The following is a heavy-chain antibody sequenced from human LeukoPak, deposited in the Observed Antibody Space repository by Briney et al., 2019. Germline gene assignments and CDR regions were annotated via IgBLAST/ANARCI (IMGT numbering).Heavy chain of an antibody. CDR3: ARVRITMVRGVIGWFDP. Sequence: ASVTVSCTASGYTFTSYGISWVRQAPGQGLEWMGWISAYNGNTNYAQKLQGRVTMTTDTSTSTAYMELRSLRSDGTAVYYCARVRITMVRGVIGWFDPWGQGTLVTVSS. V-gene: IGHV1-18*04. CDR2: ISAYNGNT. J-gene: IGHJ5*02. D-gene: IGHD3-10*01. CDR1: GYTFTSYG.